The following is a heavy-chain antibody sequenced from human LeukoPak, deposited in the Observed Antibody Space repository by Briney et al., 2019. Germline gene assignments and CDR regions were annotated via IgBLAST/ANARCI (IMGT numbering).Heavy chain of an antibody. CDR2: ITASGGSP. V-gene: IGHV3-23*01. J-gene: IGHJ4*02. D-gene: IGHD1-7*01. CDR3: AKDLTTGNYGYYFDF. Sequence: PGGSLRLSCAASGFTFSSYEMNWVRQAPGKGLEWVSTITASGGSPYYADSVKGRFTISRDGSKNTLYLQMNSLRAEDTAVYFCAKDLTTGNYGYYFDFWGQGTLVTVSS. CDR1: GFTFSSYE.